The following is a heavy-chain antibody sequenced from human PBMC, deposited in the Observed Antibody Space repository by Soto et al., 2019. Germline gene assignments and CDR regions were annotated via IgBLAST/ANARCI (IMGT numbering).Heavy chain of an antibody. D-gene: IGHD2-15*01. V-gene: IGHV2-5*02. CDR2: ISWDDDK. J-gene: IGHJ6*02. CDR1: GFSLSTSGVG. Sequence: QITLKESGPTLVKPTQTLTLTCTFSGFSLSTSGVGVGWIRQPPGKALEWLALISWDDDKRYSPSLKSRLTITKDTSKNQVVLTMTNMDPVDTATYYCAHRLAPRYCSGGSCYSRYYGMDVWGQGTTVTVSS. CDR3: AHRLAPRYCSGGSCYSRYYGMDV.